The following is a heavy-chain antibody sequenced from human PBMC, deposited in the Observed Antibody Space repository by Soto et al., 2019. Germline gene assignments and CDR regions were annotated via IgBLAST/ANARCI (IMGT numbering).Heavy chain of an antibody. J-gene: IGHJ4*02. Sequence: QVQLQESGPGLLKPSETLSLTCTVSGDSFTNTNWWSWVRQSPGQGLEWIGEIYHSGATNYNPSLKSRLTMAIDKAKIEFSLKQSSVTAADTAVYYCAKRSLRRLRFLETHRGQETLITVSS. D-gene: IGHD3-3*01. CDR2: IYHSGAT. CDR1: GDSFTNTNW. CDR3: AKRSLRRLRFLETH. V-gene: IGHV4-4*02.